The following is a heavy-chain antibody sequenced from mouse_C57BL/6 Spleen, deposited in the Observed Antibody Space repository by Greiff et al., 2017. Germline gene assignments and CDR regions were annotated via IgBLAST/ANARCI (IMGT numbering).Heavy chain of an antibody. CDR3: ARDGGGKDY. D-gene: IGHD1-1*02. CDR2: ISDGGSYT. Sequence: EVNVVESGGGLVKPGGSLKLSCAASGFTFSSYAMSWVRQTPEKRLEWVATISDGGSYTYYPDNVKGRFTISRDNAKNNLYLQMSHLKSEDTAMYYCARDGGGKDYWGQGTTLTVSS. CDR1: GFTFSSYA. V-gene: IGHV5-4*01. J-gene: IGHJ2*01.